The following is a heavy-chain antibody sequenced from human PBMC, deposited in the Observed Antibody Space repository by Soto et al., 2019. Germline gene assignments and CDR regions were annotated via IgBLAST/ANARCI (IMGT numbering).Heavy chain of an antibody. V-gene: IGHV4-39*01. D-gene: IGHD6-25*01. CDR3: AVVDSTGNWFDP. J-gene: IGHJ5*02. CDR1: GGSISSSDFY. Sequence: SETLSVTCTVSGGSISSSDFYWVWLRQTPGKGLEFIGSMYYSGTTYYNPSLKSRVTISVDTSKNQFTLKLISVTAADTAVYYCAVVDSTGNWFDPWGEGALVTVSS. CDR2: MYYSGTT.